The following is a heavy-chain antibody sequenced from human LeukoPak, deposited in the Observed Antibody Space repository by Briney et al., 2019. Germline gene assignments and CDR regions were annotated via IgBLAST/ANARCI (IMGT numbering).Heavy chain of an antibody. D-gene: IGHD3-10*01. CDR2: LKQDGSAK. J-gene: IGHJ4*02. V-gene: IGHV3-7*01. CDR1: GFTFSAYW. CDR3: ARDDGFYSASGIYQKYFDH. Sequence: HPGGSLRLSCAASGFTFSAYWISWVRQAPGKGLEWVANLKQDGSAKYYVDSVKGRFTISRDNAKNSLYLQMNSLRGEDTAVYYCARDDGFYSASGIYQKYFDHWGQGILVTVSP.